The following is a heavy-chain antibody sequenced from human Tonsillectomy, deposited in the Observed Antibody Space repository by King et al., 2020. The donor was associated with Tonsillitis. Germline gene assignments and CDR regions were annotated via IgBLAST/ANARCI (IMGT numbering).Heavy chain of an antibody. CDR1: GFSVSSNY. V-gene: IGHV3-53*04. J-gene: IGHJ6*02. D-gene: IGHD2-15*01. CDR2: IYSGGST. Sequence: EVQLVESGGGLVQPGGSLRLSCAASGFSVSSNYMSWVRQAPGKGLEWVSVIYSGGSTYYADSVKGRFTISRHNSKNTLYLQMNSLRAEDTAVYYCARDWGLGYCSGGSCYSGGMDVWGQGTTVTVSS. CDR3: ARDWGLGYCSGGSCYSGGMDV.